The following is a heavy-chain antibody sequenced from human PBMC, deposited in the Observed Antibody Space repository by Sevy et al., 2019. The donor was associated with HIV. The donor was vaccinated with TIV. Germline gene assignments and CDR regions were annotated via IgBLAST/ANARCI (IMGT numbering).Heavy chain of an antibody. CDR2: IYYSGST. Sequence: LLQLPETLSLTCTVSGGSISSYYWSWIRQPPGKGLEWIGYIYYSGSTNYNPSLKSRVTISVDTSKNQFSLKLSSVTAADTAVYYCARHVPTYYYDSSGFDYWGQGTLVTVSS. V-gene: IGHV4-59*08. CDR3: ARHVPTYYYDSSGFDY. CDR1: GGSISSYY. D-gene: IGHD3-22*01. J-gene: IGHJ4*02.